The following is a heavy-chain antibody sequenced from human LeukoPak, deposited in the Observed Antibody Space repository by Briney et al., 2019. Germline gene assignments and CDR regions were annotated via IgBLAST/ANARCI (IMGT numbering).Heavy chain of an antibody. CDR1: GFTFSSYG. V-gene: IGHV3-30*18. CDR3: AKDGGYYSYYYYYMDV. D-gene: IGHD3-22*01. CDR2: ISYDGSNK. J-gene: IGHJ6*03. Sequence: GGSLRLSCAASGFTFSSYGMLWLRQARGKGLEWVADISYDGSNKYYADSVKGGFTISRDNSKNTLYLQMNSLRAEDTAVYYCAKDGGYYSYYYYYMDVWGKGTTVTISS.